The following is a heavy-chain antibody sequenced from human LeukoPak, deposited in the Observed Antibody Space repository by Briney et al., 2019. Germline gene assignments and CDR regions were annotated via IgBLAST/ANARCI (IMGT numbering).Heavy chain of an antibody. CDR1: GFTFSSYW. V-gene: IGHV3-7*01. Sequence: PGGSLRLSCAASGFTFSSYWMSGVRQARGKGLEWVANIKQDGSEKYYLDSVRGRFSISRDNAKNSLYLQMNNLRVEDTAVYYCAKGQQRFDYWGQGTLVTVSS. J-gene: IGHJ4*02. D-gene: IGHD6-25*01. CDR3: AKGQQRFDY. CDR2: IKQDGSEK.